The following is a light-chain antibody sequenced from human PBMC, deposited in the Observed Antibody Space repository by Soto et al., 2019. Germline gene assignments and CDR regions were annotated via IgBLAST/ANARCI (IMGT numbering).Light chain of an antibody. Sequence: EIVMTQSPATVSVSPGERATLSCRASQSISSNLAWYQQKPGQAPRLLIYGASTRATGIPATFSGSGSGTEFILTISSLQSEDFAVYYCQQYHKWPLTFGGGTKVDI. CDR2: GAS. J-gene: IGKJ4*01. CDR1: QSISSN. V-gene: IGKV3-15*01. CDR3: QQYHKWPLT.